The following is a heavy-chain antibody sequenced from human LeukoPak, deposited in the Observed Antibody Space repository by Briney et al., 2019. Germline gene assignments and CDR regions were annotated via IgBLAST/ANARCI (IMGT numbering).Heavy chain of an antibody. CDR1: GFTFSSYA. Sequence: PGGSLRLSCAASGFTFSSYAMSWVRQAPGKGLEWVSAISGSGGSTYYADSVKGRFTISRDNSKNTLYLQMNSLRAEDTAVYYCAKGSGDCSSTSCRGYYFDYWGQGTLVTVSS. CDR2: ISGSGGST. J-gene: IGHJ4*02. V-gene: IGHV3-23*01. CDR3: AKGSGDCSSTSCRGYYFDY. D-gene: IGHD2-2*01.